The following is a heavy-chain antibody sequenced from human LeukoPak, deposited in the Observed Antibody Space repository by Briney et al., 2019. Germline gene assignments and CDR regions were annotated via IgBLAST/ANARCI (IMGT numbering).Heavy chain of an antibody. D-gene: IGHD6-6*01. CDR2: IYYSGSP. CDR1: SGSMSGQY. Sequence: SETPSLTCTISSGSMSGQYWSWIRQPPGKGLEWIGYIYYSGSPNYNPSLESRFTISVDTSKNQFSLNLNSVTAADTAVYYCARGGPSSKCFGLWGRGTLVTVSS. CDR3: ARGGPSSKCFGL. V-gene: IGHV4-59*11. J-gene: IGHJ2*01.